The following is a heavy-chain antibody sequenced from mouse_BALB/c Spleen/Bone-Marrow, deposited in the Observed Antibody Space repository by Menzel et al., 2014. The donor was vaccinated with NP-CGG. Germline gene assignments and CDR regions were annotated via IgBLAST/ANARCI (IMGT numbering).Heavy chain of an antibody. D-gene: IGHD1-1*01. J-gene: IGHJ2*01. V-gene: IGHV1-15*01. CDR3: TRGSNVIAAVVVDFDY. CDR1: GYTFTDYE. Sequence: QVQLQQSGAELVRPGASVTLSCKASGYTFTDYEMHWVKQTPVHGLEWIGAIDPETGGTAYNQKFKGKATLTADKSSSTTYMELRSLTSEDSAVYYCTRGSNVIAAVVVDFDYWGQGTTLTVSS. CDR2: IDPETGGT.